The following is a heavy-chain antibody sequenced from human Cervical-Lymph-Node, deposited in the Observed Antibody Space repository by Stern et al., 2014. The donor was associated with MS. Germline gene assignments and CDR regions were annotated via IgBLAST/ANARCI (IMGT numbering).Heavy chain of an antibody. D-gene: IGHD5-12*01. Sequence: QLVQSGPGLVKPSETLSLTCSVSGGSISRSTYYWGWIRQPPGKGLEWIGSIYYSGTTYYNPSLESRVTIDTSTNQFSLRLTSVTAADTAVYYCARHDGWLPHYWSQGTLVTVSS. J-gene: IGHJ4*02. CDR1: GGSISRSTYY. V-gene: IGHV4-39*01. CDR3: ARHDGWLPHY. CDR2: IYYSGTT.